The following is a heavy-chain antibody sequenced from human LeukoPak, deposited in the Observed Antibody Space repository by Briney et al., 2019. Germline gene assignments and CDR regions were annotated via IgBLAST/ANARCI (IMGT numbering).Heavy chain of an antibody. Sequence: PGGSLRLSCAASGFTFSNYWMSWVRQAPGKGLEWVANINQQGSENYYVDSVRGRFTISRDNAQNSVFLQMNSLRAEDTAMYYCARATYYDSSGYWGYYFDYWGQGTLVTVSS. V-gene: IGHV3-7*01. J-gene: IGHJ4*02. CDR2: INQQGSEN. CDR1: GFTFSNYW. CDR3: ARATYYDSSGYWGYYFDY. D-gene: IGHD3-22*01.